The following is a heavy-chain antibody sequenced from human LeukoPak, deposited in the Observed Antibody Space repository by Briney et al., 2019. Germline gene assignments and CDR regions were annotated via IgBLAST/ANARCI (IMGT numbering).Heavy chain of an antibody. CDR2: ISANNGNI. CDR3: ARDKNWKPDY. CDR1: GYSFTTYG. J-gene: IGHJ4*02. D-gene: IGHD1-1*01. V-gene: IGHV1-18*01. Sequence: ASVKVSCKASGYSFTTYGFSWVRQAPGQGLEWMGWISANNGNINYAQRLQGRVTMTTDTSTSTVYMELRSLRSDDTAVYYCARDKNWKPDYWGQGTLVTVSS.